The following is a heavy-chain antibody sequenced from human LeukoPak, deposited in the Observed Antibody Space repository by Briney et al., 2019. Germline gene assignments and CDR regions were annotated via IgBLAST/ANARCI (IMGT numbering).Heavy chain of an antibody. V-gene: IGHV4-34*01. J-gene: IGHJ4*02. CDR3: ARGRIAARLPRRYFDY. D-gene: IGHD6-6*01. Sequence: SETLSLTCAVYGGSFSGYYWSWIRQPPGKGLEWIGEINHSGSTNYNPSLKSRVTISVDTSKNQFSLKLSSVTAADTAVYYCARGRIAARLPRRYFDYCGQGTLVTVSS. CDR1: GGSFSGYY. CDR2: INHSGST.